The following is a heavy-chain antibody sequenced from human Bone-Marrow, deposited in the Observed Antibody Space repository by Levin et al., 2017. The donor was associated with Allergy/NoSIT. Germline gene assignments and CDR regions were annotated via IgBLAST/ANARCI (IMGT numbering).Heavy chain of an antibody. CDR1: GDSIDRYY. CDR2: IYYSGST. J-gene: IGHJ4*02. CDR3: ARLTSTVVTAGYYFDY. Sequence: SQTLSLTCTVSGDSIDRYYWSWNRQPPGKGLEWIGYIYYSGSTNYNPALKSRVTISVDTSKNQFSLKLSSVTAADTAVYYCARLTSTVVTAGYYFDYWGQGTLVTVSS. V-gene: IGHV4-59*08. D-gene: IGHD4-23*01.